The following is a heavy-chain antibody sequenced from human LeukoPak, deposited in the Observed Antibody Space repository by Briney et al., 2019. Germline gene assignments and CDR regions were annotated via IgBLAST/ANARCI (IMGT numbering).Heavy chain of an antibody. Sequence: SETLSLTCTVSGASFSNDYWSWVRQAPGKGLEWIGYIYHNGRTNYSPSLKSRIIMSIDTSQNQFSLKLTSVTAADTAVYYCARDIRASFDLWGRGTLVTVSS. CDR3: ARDIRASFDL. CDR2: IYHNGRT. J-gene: IGHJ2*01. D-gene: IGHD4-17*01. V-gene: IGHV4-59*01. CDR1: GASFSNDY.